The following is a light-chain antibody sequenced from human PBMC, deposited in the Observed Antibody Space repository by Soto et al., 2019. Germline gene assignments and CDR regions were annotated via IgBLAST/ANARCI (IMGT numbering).Light chain of an antibody. Sequence: DIVMTQSPLSLPVTAGEPASISCRSSQRLLHTNGYNYVDWYLKKPGQSPKLLIYLGSNRASGVPDRFSGSGSGTDFTLQISRVEAEDVGVYYCMQALQAPITFGQGTRLEIK. V-gene: IGKV2-28*01. J-gene: IGKJ5*01. CDR2: LGS. CDR3: MQALQAPIT. CDR1: QRLLHTNGYNY.